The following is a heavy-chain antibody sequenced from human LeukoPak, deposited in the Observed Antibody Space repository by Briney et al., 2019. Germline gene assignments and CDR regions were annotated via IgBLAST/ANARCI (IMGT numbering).Heavy chain of an antibody. V-gene: IGHV3-23*01. Sequence: GGSLRLSCAASGFTFSSYAMSWVRQAPGKGLEWVSAISGSGGSTYYADSVKGRFTISRDNSKNTLYLQMNSLRAEDTAVYYRAKRSGSDYGYFDYWGQGTLVTVSS. J-gene: IGHJ4*02. CDR3: AKRSGSDYGYFDY. CDR2: ISGSGGST. D-gene: IGHD1-26*01. CDR1: GFTFSSYA.